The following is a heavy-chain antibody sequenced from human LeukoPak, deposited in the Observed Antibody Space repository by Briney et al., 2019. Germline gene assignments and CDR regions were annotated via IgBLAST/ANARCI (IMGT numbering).Heavy chain of an antibody. Sequence: SETLSLTCIVSGGSISSSSYYWGWIRQPPGKGLEWIGSIYYSGSTNYNPSLKSRVTMSVDTSKNQFSLKLSSVTAADTAVYYCARGGSYLSAFDIWGQGTMVTVSS. CDR3: ARGGSYLSAFDI. D-gene: IGHD1-26*01. J-gene: IGHJ3*02. CDR2: IYYSGST. V-gene: IGHV4-39*07. CDR1: GGSISSSSYY.